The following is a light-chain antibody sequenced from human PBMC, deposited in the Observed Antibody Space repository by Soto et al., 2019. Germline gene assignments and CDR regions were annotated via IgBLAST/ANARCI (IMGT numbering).Light chain of an antibody. CDR1: QSVSSSY. Sequence: IGVSKSAGTLSLSPGERSTLSCRASQSVSSSYLAWYQQKPGQAPRLLVYGASSRATGIPDRFSGSGSGTDFTLTISRLEPEDFAVYYCQHYFTTFGQGTRLE. CDR2: GAS. CDR3: QHYFTT. J-gene: IGKJ5*01. V-gene: IGKV3-20*01.